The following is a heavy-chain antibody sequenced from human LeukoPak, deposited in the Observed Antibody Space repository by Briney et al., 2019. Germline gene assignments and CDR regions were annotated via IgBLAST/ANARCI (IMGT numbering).Heavy chain of an antibody. J-gene: IGHJ6*03. Sequence: GGSLRLSCAASGFTFSTYSMNWVRQAPGKGLEWVSYITTRSTTIYYANSVKGRFTISRDNAKNSLYLQMNSLRAEDTAVYYCARSGVLRFLEWSYYMDVWGKGTTVTVSS. V-gene: IGHV3-48*01. CDR3: ARSGVLRFLEWSYYMDV. CDR2: ITTRSTTI. D-gene: IGHD3-3*01. CDR1: GFTFSTYS.